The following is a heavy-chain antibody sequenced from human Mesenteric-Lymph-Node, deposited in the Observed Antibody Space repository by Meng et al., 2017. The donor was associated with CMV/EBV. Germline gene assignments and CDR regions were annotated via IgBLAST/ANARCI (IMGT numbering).Heavy chain of an antibody. J-gene: IGHJ3*02. CDR3: ARDYCSSTSCYRENVAFDI. D-gene: IGHD2-2*01. CDR2: IIPNSGGT. Sequence: ASVKVSCKASGYTFTGYYMHWVRQAPGQGLEWMGWIIPNSGGTNYAQKFQGRVTMTRDTSISTAYMELSRLRSDDTAVYYCARDYCSSTSCYRENVAFDIWGQGTMVTVSS. V-gene: IGHV1-2*02. CDR1: GYTFTGYY.